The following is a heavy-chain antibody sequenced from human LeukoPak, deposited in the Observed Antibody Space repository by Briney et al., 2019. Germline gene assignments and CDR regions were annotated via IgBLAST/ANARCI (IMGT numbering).Heavy chain of an antibody. V-gene: IGHV3-23*01. CDR3: ARGFHRYNYDSGAYSVY. CDR2: ISGSGGST. Sequence: PGGSLRLSCAASEFSVGSNYMTWVRQAPGKGLEWVSAISGSGGSTYYADSVKGRFTISRDNAKNSLYLQMNSLRAEDTAVYYCARGFHRYNYDSGAYSVYWGQGTLVTVSS. J-gene: IGHJ4*02. CDR1: EFSVGSNY. D-gene: IGHD3-22*01.